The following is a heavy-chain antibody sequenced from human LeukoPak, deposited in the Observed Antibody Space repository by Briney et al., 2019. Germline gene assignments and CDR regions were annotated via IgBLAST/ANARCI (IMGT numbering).Heavy chain of an antibody. Sequence: ASVKVSCKASGGTFSSYAISWVRQAPGQGLEWVGWISVYNGNTNYAQKLQGRVTVTTDTSTSTAYMEVRSPRSDDTAVYYCARGFGGAGGMGYWGQGTLVTVSS. D-gene: IGHD6-13*01. CDR1: GGTFSSYA. J-gene: IGHJ4*02. V-gene: IGHV1-18*01. CDR3: ARGFGGAGGMGY. CDR2: ISVYNGNT.